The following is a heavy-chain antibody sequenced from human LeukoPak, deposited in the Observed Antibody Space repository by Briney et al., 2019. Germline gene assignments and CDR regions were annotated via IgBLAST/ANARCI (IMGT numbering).Heavy chain of an antibody. J-gene: IGHJ4*02. Sequence: SVKVSCKASGGTFSSYAISWVRQAPGQGLEWMGGIIPIFGTANYAQKFQGRVTITADESTSTAYMELSGLRSEDTAVYYCARVHGYSYRDLDYWGQGTLVTVSS. CDR3: ARVHGYSYRDLDY. CDR1: GGTFSSYA. V-gene: IGHV1-69*13. D-gene: IGHD5-18*01. CDR2: IIPIFGTA.